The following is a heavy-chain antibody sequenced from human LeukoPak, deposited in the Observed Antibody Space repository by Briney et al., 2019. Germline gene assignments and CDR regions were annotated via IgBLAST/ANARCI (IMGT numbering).Heavy chain of an antibody. CDR1: GGSFSGYY. CDR3: AREAARGYYDSSGYSVHELFDY. CDR2: INHSGST. V-gene: IGHV4-34*01. Sequence: PSETLSLTCAVYGGSFSGYYWSWIRQPPGKGLEWIGEINHSGSTNYNPSLKSRVTISVDTSKNQFSLKLSSVTAADTAVYYCAREAARGYYDSSGYSVHELFDYWGQGTLVTVSS. J-gene: IGHJ4*02. D-gene: IGHD3-22*01.